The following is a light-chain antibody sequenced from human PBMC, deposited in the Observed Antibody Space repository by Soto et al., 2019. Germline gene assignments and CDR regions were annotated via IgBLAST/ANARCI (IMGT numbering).Light chain of an antibody. CDR2: GAS. CDR3: QQYGNSPRT. Sequence: ETVMTQSPATMSVSPGERATLACRASQSVGNNLAWYQQRPGQAPRLLIYGASIRATGIPDRFSGSGSGTDFTLTISRLEPEDFAVYFCQQYGNSPRTFGQGTRLEIK. CDR1: QSVGNN. J-gene: IGKJ5*01. V-gene: IGKV3-20*01.